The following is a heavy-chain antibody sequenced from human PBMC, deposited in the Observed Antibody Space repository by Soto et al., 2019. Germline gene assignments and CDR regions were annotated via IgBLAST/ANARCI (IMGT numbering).Heavy chain of an antibody. CDR1: GFSLSTSGMG. Sequence: QITLKESGPTLVKPTQTLTLTCSFSGFSLSTSGMGVGWIRQPPGKALEWLALISWNEDKHYSSSLKTRLTITNDPSQNQVVLTMINMGPVDTGTYYCAHSYCSSTSCYRGFDYWGQGPLVTVSS. D-gene: IGHD2-2*01. CDR2: ISWNEDK. J-gene: IGHJ4*02. V-gene: IGHV2-5*01. CDR3: AHSYCSSTSCYRGFDY.